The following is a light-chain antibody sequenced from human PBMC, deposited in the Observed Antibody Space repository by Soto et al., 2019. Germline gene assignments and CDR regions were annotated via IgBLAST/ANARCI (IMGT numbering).Light chain of an antibody. J-gene: IGLJ1*01. CDR3: LLSYSGARLYV. Sequence: QAVVTHEPSLTVSPGGTVTLTCGSSTGAVTSGHYPYWFQQKPGQAPRTLIYDTSNKHSWTPARFSGSLLGGKAALTLSGAQPEDEAEYYCLLSYSGARLYVFGTGTKVTVL. V-gene: IGLV7-46*01. CDR1: TGAVTSGHY. CDR2: DTS.